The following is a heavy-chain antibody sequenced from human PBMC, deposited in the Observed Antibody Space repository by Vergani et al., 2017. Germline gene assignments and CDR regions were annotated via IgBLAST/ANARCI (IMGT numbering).Heavy chain of an antibody. J-gene: IGHJ4*02. Sequence: QVQLQESGPGLVKPLGTLSLTCSVSGGPLSTTDWWSWVRQSPERGPGWIGKIGHSGSTYFNASFASRVSMSVDWSVKQFSLYLRSVTAADTAVYYCARNPIGSSYYEYWGQGILVTVSS. CDR3: ARNPIGSSYYEY. D-gene: IGHD3-10*01. CDR1: GGPLSTTDW. V-gene: IGHV4-4*03. CDR2: IGHSGST.